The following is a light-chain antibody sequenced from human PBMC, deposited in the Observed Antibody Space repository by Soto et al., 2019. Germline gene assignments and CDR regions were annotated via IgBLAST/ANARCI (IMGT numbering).Light chain of an antibody. CDR3: HQHNKWPST. CDR1: QNVRSN. Sequence: EIVMTQSPATLSVAPGERATLSCRASQNVRSNLVWYQQKPGQPPRLLLYDASQRAANISARFSGSGFGTEFTLTIDGLQSEDFAFYFCHQHNKWPSTFGGGTKGDIK. CDR2: DAS. V-gene: IGKV3-15*01. J-gene: IGKJ4*01.